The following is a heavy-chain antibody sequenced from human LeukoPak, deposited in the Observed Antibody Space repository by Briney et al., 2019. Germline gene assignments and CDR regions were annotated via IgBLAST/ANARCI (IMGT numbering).Heavy chain of an antibody. CDR1: GYTFTSYG. CDR3: ARLNFGSEDY. J-gene: IGHJ4*02. V-gene: IGHV1-18*01. D-gene: IGHD3-10*01. CDR2: ISAYNGNT. Sequence: ASVKVSCKTSGYTFTSYGISWVRQAPGQGLEWMGGISAYNGNTSYAQKLQGRVTVTTDTSTSTAYMELRSLRSDDTAVYYCARLNFGSEDYWGQGTLVTVSS.